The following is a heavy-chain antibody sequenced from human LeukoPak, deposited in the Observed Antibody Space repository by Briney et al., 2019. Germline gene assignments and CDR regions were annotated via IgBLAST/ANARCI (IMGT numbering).Heavy chain of an antibody. Sequence: PGGSLRLSCAASAFTFSSYWMHWVRQAPGKGLVWVSRIKSDGSSASYADSVKGRFIISRDNAKNTLYLQMNSLRAEDTAVYYCARERGGDAFDIWGQGTMVTVSS. V-gene: IGHV3-74*01. CDR2: IKSDGSSA. D-gene: IGHD3-16*01. CDR3: ARERGGDAFDI. CDR1: AFTFSSYW. J-gene: IGHJ3*02.